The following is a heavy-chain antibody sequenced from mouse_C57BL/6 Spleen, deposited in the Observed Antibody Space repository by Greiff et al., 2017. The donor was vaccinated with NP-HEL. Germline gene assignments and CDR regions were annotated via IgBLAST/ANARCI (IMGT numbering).Heavy chain of an antibody. CDR3: TRMAYYYGSSYGYFDV. V-gene: IGHV1-15*01. CDR1: GYTFTDYE. J-gene: IGHJ1*03. D-gene: IGHD1-1*01. Sequence: VQLQQSGAELVRPGASVTLSCKASGYTFTDYEMHWVKQTPVHGLEWIGAIDPETGGTAYNQKFKGKAILTADKSSSTAYMELRSLTSEDSAVYYCTRMAYYYGSSYGYFDVWGTGTTVTVSS. CDR2: IDPETGGT.